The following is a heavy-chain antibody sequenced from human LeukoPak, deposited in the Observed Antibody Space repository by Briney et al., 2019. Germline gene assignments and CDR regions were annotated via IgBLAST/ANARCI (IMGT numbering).Heavy chain of an antibody. CDR1: GGSLSSGDFP. J-gene: IGHJ4*02. Sequence: PSETLSLTCAVSGGSLSSGDFPWSWIRQPPGKGLEWIGYIFHTGHTSYNPSLKSRVTMSVDMSKNQLSLRLTSGTAADTAVYYCARGFYAAGSHFDDWGQGTLVTVSS. CDR2: IFHTGHT. V-gene: IGHV4-30-2*01. D-gene: IGHD3-10*01. CDR3: ARGFYAAGSHFDD.